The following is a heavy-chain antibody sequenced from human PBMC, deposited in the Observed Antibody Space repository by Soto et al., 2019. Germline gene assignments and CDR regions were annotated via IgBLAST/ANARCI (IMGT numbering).Heavy chain of an antibody. V-gene: IGHV4-34*01. Sequence: ASETLSLTCAVYGGSFSGYYWSWIRQPPGKGLEWIGEINHSGSTNYNPSLKSRVTISVDTSKNQFSLKLSSVTAADTAVYYCARGHDTAMAFDYWGQGTLVTVSS. D-gene: IGHD5-18*01. J-gene: IGHJ4*02. CDR3: ARGHDTAMAFDY. CDR2: INHSGST. CDR1: GGSFSGYY.